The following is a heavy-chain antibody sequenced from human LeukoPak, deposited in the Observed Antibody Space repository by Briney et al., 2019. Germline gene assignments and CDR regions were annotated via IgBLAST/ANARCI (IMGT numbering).Heavy chain of an antibody. D-gene: IGHD6-19*01. CDR3: SGGRDIAVAGPGGYFDY. CDR1: GFIFSDSY. J-gene: IGHJ4*02. CDR2: ISPGGDEV. Sequence: GGSLRLSCAASGFIFSDSYMSWIRQAPGKGLEWLSYISPGGDEVYFADSVKGRFTISRDNAKNSLFLQMSSLTAEDTAVYYCSGGRDIAVAGPGGYFDYWGQGSLVTVSS. V-gene: IGHV3-11*01.